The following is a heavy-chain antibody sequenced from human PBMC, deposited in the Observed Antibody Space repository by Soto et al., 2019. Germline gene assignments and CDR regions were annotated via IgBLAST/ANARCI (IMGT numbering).Heavy chain of an antibody. D-gene: IGHD3-10*01. Sequence: QVQLQQWGAGLLRPSETLSLTCAFYGGSFDDFYWSWVRQSPGKGVEWVGEISHDGGTNYSPSLASRVSISVETSKHQFSLHLRSVTAADTGLYYCARGQLVWYGDLTPYHRDMDVWGQGTTVTVSS. CDR2: ISHDGGT. V-gene: IGHV4-34*02. CDR3: ARGQLVWYGDLTPYHRDMDV. J-gene: IGHJ6*02. CDR1: GGSFDDFY.